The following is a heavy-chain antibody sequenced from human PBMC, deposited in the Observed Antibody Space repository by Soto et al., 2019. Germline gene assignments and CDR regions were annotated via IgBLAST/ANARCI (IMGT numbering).Heavy chain of an antibody. D-gene: IGHD6-6*01. V-gene: IGHV4-59*01. CDR2: VYFSRST. CDR3: SRERGAVASIADAFDI. J-gene: IGHJ3*02. Sequence: SATLSLTCNVAGGSITGYDWNWLREPPGKGLEWIGYVYFSRSTKYNPSLTSRVTISVDMSKKQFSLRLTSMTSADTAVYYCSRERGAVASIADAFDIWGQGTMVT. CDR1: GGSITGYD.